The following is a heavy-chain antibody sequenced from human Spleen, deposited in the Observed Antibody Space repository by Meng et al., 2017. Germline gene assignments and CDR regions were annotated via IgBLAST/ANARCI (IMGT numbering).Heavy chain of an antibody. CDR1: GFTFNTNP. D-gene: IGHD3-22*01. CDR3: TRDYSGHLRGGWFDP. Sequence: GESLKISCAASGFTFNTNPMHWVRQAPGQGLEWVAIISYDGGNKYYADSVKGRFTISRDNSKNTLFLQMNSLRAEDTAVYYCTRDYSGHLRGGWFDPWGQGTLVTVSS. V-gene: IGHV3-30*04. CDR2: ISYDGGNK. J-gene: IGHJ5*02.